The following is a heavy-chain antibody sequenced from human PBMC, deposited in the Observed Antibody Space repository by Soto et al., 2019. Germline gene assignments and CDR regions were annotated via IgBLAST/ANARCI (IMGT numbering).Heavy chain of an antibody. J-gene: IGHJ4*02. CDR3: ARRDYDVVTGYRLDY. D-gene: IGHD3-9*01. CDR2: VNGDGSST. Sequence: EVQLVESGGGLVQPGGSLRLSCVVSGFTFSNYWMHWVRQAPGKGLVWVSRVNGDGSSTIYADSVKGRFTIARDNAKNILYLQMNSLRGEDSAVYYCARRDYDVVTGYRLDYWCQGTRVTVYS. CDR1: GFTFSNYW. V-gene: IGHV3-74*01.